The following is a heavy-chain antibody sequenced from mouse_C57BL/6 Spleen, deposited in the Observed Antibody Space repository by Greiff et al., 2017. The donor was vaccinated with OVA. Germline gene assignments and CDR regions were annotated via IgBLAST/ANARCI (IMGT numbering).Heavy chain of an antibody. CDR3: ARDLLW. V-gene: IGHV5-6*01. D-gene: IGHD2-1*01. Sequence: EVQVVESGGDLVKPGGSLKLSCAASGFTFSSYGMSWVRQTPDKRLERVATISSGGSYTYYPDSVKGRFTISRDNAKNTLYLQMSSLKSEDTAMYYCARDLLWGGQGTSVTVSS. J-gene: IGHJ4*01. CDR2: ISSGGSYT. CDR1: GFTFSSYG.